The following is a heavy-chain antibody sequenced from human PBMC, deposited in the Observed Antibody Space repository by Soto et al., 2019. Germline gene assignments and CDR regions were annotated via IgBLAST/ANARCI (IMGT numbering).Heavy chain of an antibody. D-gene: IGHD3-16*02. CDR3: ARGCPTFGGVIFQSRGGGMDV. CDR1: GGSFSGYY. CDR2: INHSGST. Sequence: QVQLQQWGAGLLKPSETLSLTCAVYGGSFSGYYWSWIRQPPGKRLEWIGEINHSGSTNYNPSLKSRVTISVDPSKNQLSRKLGSVTAADTAVYCCARGCPTFGGVIFQSRGGGMDVWGQVTTVTVSS. V-gene: IGHV4-34*01. J-gene: IGHJ6*02.